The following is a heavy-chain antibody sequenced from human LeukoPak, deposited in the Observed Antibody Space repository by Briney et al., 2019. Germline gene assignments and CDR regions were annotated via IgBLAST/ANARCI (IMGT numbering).Heavy chain of an antibody. V-gene: IGHV4-4*02. D-gene: IGHD1-26*01. CDR2: IYHSGST. J-gene: IGHJ3*02. Sequence: SGTLSLTCAVSGGSISSSNWWSWVRQPPGKGLECIGEIYHSGSTNYNPSLKSRVTISVDKSKNQFSPKLSSVTAADTAVYYCASTRGSCASRGFDIWGQGTMVTVSS. CDR3: ASTRGSCASRGFDI. CDR1: GGSISSSNW.